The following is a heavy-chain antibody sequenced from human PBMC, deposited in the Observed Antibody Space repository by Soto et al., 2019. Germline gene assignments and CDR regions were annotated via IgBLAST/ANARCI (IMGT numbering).Heavy chain of an antibody. J-gene: IGHJ6*02. CDR3: VRWGFWFGESTPDHYHYYGMDV. Sequence: ASVKVSCKASGYTFTSYYMHWVRQAPGQGLEWMGIINPSGGSTSYAQKFQGRVTMTRDTSTSTVYMELSSLRSEDTAVYYCVRWGFWFGESTPDHYHYYGMDVWGQGTTVTVSS. CDR2: INPSGGST. D-gene: IGHD3-10*01. CDR1: GYTFTSYY. V-gene: IGHV1-46*01.